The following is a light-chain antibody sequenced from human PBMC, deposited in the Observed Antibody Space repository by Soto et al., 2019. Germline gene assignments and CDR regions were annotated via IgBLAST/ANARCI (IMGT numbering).Light chain of an antibody. J-gene: IGKJ1*01. CDR2: AAS. CDR1: QDINNY. CDR3: QNYNSAPCT. Sequence: DIQMTQSPSTLSASVGDRATITCRASQDINNYLAWYQQKPGQVPQIIIYAASTMQSTVQFITPSRFRASGATTYFTIIISILHPEFAATYYWQNYNSAPCTFGHGTKVEIK. V-gene: IGKV1-27*01.